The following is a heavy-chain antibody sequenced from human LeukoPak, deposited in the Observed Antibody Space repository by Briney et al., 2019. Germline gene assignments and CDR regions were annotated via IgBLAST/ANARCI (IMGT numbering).Heavy chain of an antibody. V-gene: IGHV4-59*01. CDR2: IYYSGST. CDR3: ARSVVPAAMLNWFDP. J-gene: IGHJ5*02. Sequence: SETLSLTCTVSGGSISSYYWSWIRQPPGKGLEWIGYIYYSGSTNYNPSLKSRVTISVDTSKNQFSLRLSSVTAADTAVYYCARSVVPAAMLNWFDPWGQGTLVTVSS. D-gene: IGHD2-2*01. CDR1: GGSISSYY.